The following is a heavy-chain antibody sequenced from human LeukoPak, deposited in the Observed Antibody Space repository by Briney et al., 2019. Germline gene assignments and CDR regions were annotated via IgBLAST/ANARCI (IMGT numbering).Heavy chain of an antibody. CDR3: ARDLFGIRRGSTNWFDP. D-gene: IGHD3-3*02. Sequence: PSQTLSLTCTVSGGSISSGSYYWSWIRQPAGKGLEWIGRIYTSGSTNYNPSLKSRVTISVDTSKNQFSLKLSSVTAADTAVYYCARDLFGIRRGSTNWFDPWGQGTLVTVSS. V-gene: IGHV4-61*02. CDR1: GGSISSGSYY. J-gene: IGHJ5*02. CDR2: IYTSGST.